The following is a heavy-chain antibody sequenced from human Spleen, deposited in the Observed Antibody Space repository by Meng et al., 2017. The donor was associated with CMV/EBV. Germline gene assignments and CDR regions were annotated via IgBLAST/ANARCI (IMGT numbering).Heavy chain of an antibody. J-gene: IGHJ3*02. CDR2: IYYSGST. CDR3: ARDVFDDTGSAFDI. V-gene: IGHV4-39*07. D-gene: IGHD1-1*01. Sequence: GSLRLSCTVSGGSISSSSYYWGWIRQPPGKGLEWIGSIYYSGSTYHNPSLKSRVTISVDTSKNQFSLKLSSVTAADTAVYFCARDVFDDTGSAFDIWGQGTMVTVSS. CDR1: GGSISSSSYY.